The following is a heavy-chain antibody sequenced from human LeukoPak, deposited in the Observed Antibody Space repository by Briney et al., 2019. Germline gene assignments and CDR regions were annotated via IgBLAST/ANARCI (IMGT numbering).Heavy chain of an antibody. CDR2: TSSSGSTK. CDR1: GFTFSSYS. D-gene: IGHD6-13*01. J-gene: IGHJ4*02. CDR3: ASGAAVGTSRFDF. Sequence: GGSLRLSCAVSGFTFSSYSMNWVRQAPGKGLEWVSYTSSSGSTKYYADSVKGRFTISRDNAKNSLYLQMNSLRGEDTAVYCCASGAAVGTSRFDFWGQGTLVTVSS. V-gene: IGHV3-48*01.